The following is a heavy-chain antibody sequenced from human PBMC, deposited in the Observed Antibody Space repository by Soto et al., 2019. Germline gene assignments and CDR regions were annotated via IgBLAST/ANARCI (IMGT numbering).Heavy chain of an antibody. Sequence: ASVKVSCKASGYTFTSYGISWVRQAPGQGLEWMGWISAYNGNTNYAQKLQGRVTMTTDTSTSTAYMELRSLRSDDTAVYYCARDITGGYGSGSYYRYYYYYYCMDVWGQGTTVTVSS. V-gene: IGHV1-18*01. J-gene: IGHJ6*02. CDR2: ISAYNGNT. CDR3: ARDITGGYGSGSYYRYYYYYYCMDV. D-gene: IGHD3-10*01. CDR1: GYTFTSYG.